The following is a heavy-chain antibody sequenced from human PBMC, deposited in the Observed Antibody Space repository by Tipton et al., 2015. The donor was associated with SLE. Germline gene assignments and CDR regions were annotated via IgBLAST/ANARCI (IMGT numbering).Heavy chain of an antibody. CDR2: ISSSGSTI. CDR3: ARELLVAAAGTAEN. Sequence: SLRLSCAASGFTFSSYEMNWVRQAPGKGLEWVSYISSSGSTIYYADSVKGRFTISRDNAKNSLYLQMNSLRAEDTAVYYCARELLVAAAGTAENWGQGTLVTVSS. CDR1: GFTFSSYE. D-gene: IGHD6-13*01. J-gene: IGHJ4*02. V-gene: IGHV3-48*03.